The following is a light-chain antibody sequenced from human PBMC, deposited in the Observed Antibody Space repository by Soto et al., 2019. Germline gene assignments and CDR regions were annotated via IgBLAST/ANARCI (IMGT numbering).Light chain of an antibody. CDR1: SSDVGGYNY. Sequence: QSALTQPASVSGSPGQSITISCTGTSSDVGGYNYVSWYQQHPGKAPKLMIYDVSNRPSGVSNRFSGSKSGNTASLTISGLQAEDEADYYCSSYTSSRGVFGTGTKLTV. V-gene: IGLV2-14*01. CDR2: DVS. J-gene: IGLJ1*01. CDR3: SSYTSSRGV.